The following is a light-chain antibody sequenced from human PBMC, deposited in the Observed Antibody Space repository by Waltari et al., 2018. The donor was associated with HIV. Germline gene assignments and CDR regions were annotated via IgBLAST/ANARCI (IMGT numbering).Light chain of an antibody. V-gene: IGKV4-1*01. Sequence: DSVMIQSPDSLAVSLRVRATMYCKSSQSILSISNNRKYVAWYQQKPGQPPKLLIYWASSRDSGVPDRFIGRGSGTDFSLTISSLQAEDVAVYFCHQYYTTPYTFGQGTKLEIK. CDR1: QSILSISNNRKY. CDR2: WAS. CDR3: HQYYTTPYT. J-gene: IGKJ2*01.